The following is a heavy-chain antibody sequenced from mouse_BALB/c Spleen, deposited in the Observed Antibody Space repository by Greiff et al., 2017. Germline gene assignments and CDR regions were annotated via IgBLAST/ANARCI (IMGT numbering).Heavy chain of an antibody. CDR1: GFTFSSYT. CDR3: ARHYYGSSIYAMDY. CDR2: ISNGGGST. Sequence: EVKLMESGGGLVQPGGSLKLSCAASGFTFSSYTLSWVRQTPEKRLEWVAYISNGGGSTYYPDTVKGRFTISRDHAKNTLYLQMSSLKSEDTAMYYCARHYYGSSIYAMDYWGQGTSVTVSA. D-gene: IGHD1-1*01. V-gene: IGHV5-12-2*01. J-gene: IGHJ4*01.